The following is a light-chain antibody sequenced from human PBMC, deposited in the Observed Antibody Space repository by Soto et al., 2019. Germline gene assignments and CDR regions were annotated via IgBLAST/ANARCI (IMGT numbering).Light chain of an antibody. V-gene: IGLV2-8*01. CDR2: EVS. J-gene: IGLJ2*01. Sequence: QSVLTQPPSASGSPGQSVTISCTGTSSDVGGYNYVSWYQQHPGKAPKLMIYEVSKRPSGVPNRFSGSKSGNTASLTVSGLQAEDEADYYCNSYAGCNTLVFGGGTKLPV. CDR3: NSYAGCNTLV. CDR1: SSDVGGYNY.